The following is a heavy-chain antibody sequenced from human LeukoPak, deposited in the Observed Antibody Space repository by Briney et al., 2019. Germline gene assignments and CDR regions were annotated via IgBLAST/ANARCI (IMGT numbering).Heavy chain of an antibody. CDR2: INHSGST. Sequence: YPSETLSLTCAVYGGSFSGYYWSWLRQPPGKGLEWIGEINHSGSTNYNPSLKSRVTISVDTYKNQFSLKLSSVTAADTAVYYCARGRPTYSSSWNYYYYYYMDVWGKGTTVTISS. J-gene: IGHJ6*03. V-gene: IGHV4-34*01. CDR1: GGSFSGYY. CDR3: ARGRPTYSSSWNYYYYYYMDV. D-gene: IGHD6-13*01.